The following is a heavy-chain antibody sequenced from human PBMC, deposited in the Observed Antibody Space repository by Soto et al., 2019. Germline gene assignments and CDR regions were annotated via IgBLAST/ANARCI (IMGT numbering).Heavy chain of an antibody. D-gene: IGHD3-10*01. V-gene: IGHV4-39*01. CDR1: GGSISSSSYY. J-gene: IGHJ4*02. CDR3: ARHEVSFGELFGYYFDY. CDR2: IYYSGST. Sequence: QLQLQESGPGLVKPSETLSLTCTVSGGSISSSSYYWGWIRQPPGKGLEWIGSIYYSGSTYYNPSLKSRVTISVDTSKNQFSLKLSSVTAADTAVYYCARHEVSFGELFGYYFDYWGQGTLVTVSS.